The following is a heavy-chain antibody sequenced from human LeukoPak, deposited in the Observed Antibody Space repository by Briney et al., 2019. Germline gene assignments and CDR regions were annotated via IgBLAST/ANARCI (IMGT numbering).Heavy chain of an antibody. Sequence: GASVKVSCKASGYTFTGYYMHWVRQAPGQGLEWMGWINPNSGGTNYAQKFQGRVTMTRDTSISTAYMELSRLRSDDTAVYYCARSPSWSSSWYGYWGQGTLVTVSS. J-gene: IGHJ4*02. V-gene: IGHV1-2*02. CDR3: ARSPSWSSSWYGY. CDR2: INPNSGGT. D-gene: IGHD6-13*01. CDR1: GYTFTGYY.